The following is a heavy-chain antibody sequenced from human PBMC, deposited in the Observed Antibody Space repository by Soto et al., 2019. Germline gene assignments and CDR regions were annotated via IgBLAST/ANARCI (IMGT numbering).Heavy chain of an antibody. CDR1: GYTFTSYG. V-gene: IGHV1-18*01. Sequence: QVQLVQSGAEVKKPGASVKVSCKASGYTFTSYGISWVRQAPGQGLEWMGWISAYNGNTNYAQKLQGRVTMTTDTSTSTADMELRSLRSDDTAVYYCARDYGDFNYYYYMDVWGKGTTVTVSS. CDR3: ARDYGDFNYYYYMDV. CDR2: ISAYNGNT. J-gene: IGHJ6*03. D-gene: IGHD4-17*01.